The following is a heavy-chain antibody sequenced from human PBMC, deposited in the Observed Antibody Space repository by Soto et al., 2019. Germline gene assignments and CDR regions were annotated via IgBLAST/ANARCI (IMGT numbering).Heavy chain of an antibody. CDR2: ISHDGSNK. Sequence: QVQLVESGGGVVQPGRSLRLSCAASGFTFSSYGMHWVRQAPGKGLEWVAVISHDGSNKNYADSVKGRFTISRDNSKNTLYLQMNSLRAEDTAVYYCAKEAEMATAPIFDYWGQGTLVTVSS. CDR3: AKEAEMATAPIFDY. D-gene: IGHD5-18*01. CDR1: GFTFSSYG. J-gene: IGHJ4*02. V-gene: IGHV3-30*18.